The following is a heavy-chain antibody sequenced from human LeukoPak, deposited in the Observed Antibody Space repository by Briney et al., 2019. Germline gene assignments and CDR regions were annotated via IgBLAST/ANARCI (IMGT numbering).Heavy chain of an antibody. CDR2: ISYDETNK. CDR1: GFTFTNYA. Sequence: GGSLRLSCAASGFTFTNYAMHWVRQAPGKGLGWVAVISYDETNKYYEDSVKGRFTISRDSPKNTLYLQMSSLRDKDTAVYYCAKNNDYGGSYWYFDLWGRGTLVTVSS. J-gene: IGHJ2*01. D-gene: IGHD4-23*01. V-gene: IGHV3-30*04. CDR3: AKNNDYGGSYWYFDL.